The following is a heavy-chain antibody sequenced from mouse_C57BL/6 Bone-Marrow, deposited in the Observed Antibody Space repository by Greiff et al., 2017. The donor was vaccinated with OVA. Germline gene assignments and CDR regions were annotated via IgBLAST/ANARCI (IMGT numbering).Heavy chain of an antibody. CDR1: GYAFSSSW. CDR3: ARVDYYGSSWYFDV. V-gene: IGHV1-82*01. Sequence: QVHVKQSGPELVKPGASVKISCKASGYAFSSSWMNWVKQRPGKGLEWIGRIYPGDGDTNYNGKFKGKATVTADKSSSTAYMQLSSLTSEDSAVYFCARVDYYGSSWYFDVWGTGTTVTVSS. J-gene: IGHJ1*03. CDR2: IYPGDGDT. D-gene: IGHD1-1*01.